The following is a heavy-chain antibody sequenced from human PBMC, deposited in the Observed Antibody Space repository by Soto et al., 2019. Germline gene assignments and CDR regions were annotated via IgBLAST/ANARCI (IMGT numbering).Heavy chain of an antibody. D-gene: IGHD6-19*01. CDR2: TYYRSKWYN. V-gene: IGHV6-1*01. CDR1: GYSVSSNSAA. Sequence: PSHTLSLTCAISGYSVSSNSAAWNLIRQSPSRGLEWLGRTYYRSKWYNDYAVSVKSRITINPDTSKNQFSLQLNSVTPEDTAVYYCARDRDIAVAGTPFYYYYGMDVWGQGTTVTVSS. J-gene: IGHJ6*02. CDR3: ARDRDIAVAGTPFYYYYGMDV.